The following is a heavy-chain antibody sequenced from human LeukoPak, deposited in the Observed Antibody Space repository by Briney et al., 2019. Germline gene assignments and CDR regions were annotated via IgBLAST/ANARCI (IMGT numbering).Heavy chain of an antibody. J-gene: IGHJ4*02. CDR2: FDPEDGET. CDR1: GYTLTELS. D-gene: IGHD2-2*01. Sequence: ASVKVSCKVSGYTLTELSMHWVRQAPGKGLEWMGGFDPEDGETIYAQKFQGRVTMTEDTSTDTAYMELSSLRSEDTAVYYCAREFRRNACSSTSCPIEYWGQGTLVTVSS. CDR3: AREFRRNACSSTSCPIEY. V-gene: IGHV1-24*01.